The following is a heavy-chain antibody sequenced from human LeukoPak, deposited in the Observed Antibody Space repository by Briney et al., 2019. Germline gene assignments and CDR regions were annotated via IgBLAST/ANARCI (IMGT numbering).Heavy chain of an antibody. CDR2: ISYDGSNK. CDR1: GFTFSSYG. CDR3: AKVPVVVVAATRIHFDY. J-gene: IGHJ4*02. V-gene: IGHV3-30*18. Sequence: PGRSLRLSCAASGFTFSSYGMHWVRQAPGKGLEWVAVISYDGSNKYYADSVKGRFTISRDNSKNTLYLQMNSLRAEDTAVYYCAKVPVVVVAATRIHFDYWGQGTLVTVSS. D-gene: IGHD2-15*01.